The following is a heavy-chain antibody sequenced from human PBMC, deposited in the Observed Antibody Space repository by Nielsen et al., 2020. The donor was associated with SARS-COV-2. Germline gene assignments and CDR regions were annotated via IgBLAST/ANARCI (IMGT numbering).Heavy chain of an antibody. Sequence: GSLRLSCTASGFTFGNHAMSWFRQAPGKGLEWVGFIRNRAYGGTTEYAASVKGRFTISRDDSKSIAFLQMNSLKADDTAVYYCTRGEQLVPRYYYYYGVDVWGQGTTVTVSS. CDR2: IRNRAYGGTT. CDR1: GFTFGNHA. D-gene: IGHD6-6*01. CDR3: TRGEQLVPRYYYYYGVDV. J-gene: IGHJ6*02. V-gene: IGHV3-49*03.